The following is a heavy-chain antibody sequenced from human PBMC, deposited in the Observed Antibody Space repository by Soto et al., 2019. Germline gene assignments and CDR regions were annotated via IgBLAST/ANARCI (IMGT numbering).Heavy chain of an antibody. V-gene: IGHV1-8*02. D-gene: IGHD6-13*01. CDR1: GYTFINFD. CDR2: MNPDSGKT. CDR3: ARMASAGTLNWFDP. Sequence: ASVKVSCKASGYTFINFDISWVRQATGQGLEWMGWMNPDSGKTGYANKFQGRVTMTRDASTGTAHLELSSLTSEDTAVYYCARMASAGTLNWFDPWGQGTLVTVS. J-gene: IGHJ5*02.